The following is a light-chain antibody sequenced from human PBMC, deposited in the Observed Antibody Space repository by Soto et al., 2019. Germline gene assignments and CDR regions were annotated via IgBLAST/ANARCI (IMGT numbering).Light chain of an antibody. J-gene: IGLJ1*01. CDR1: SSNIGSNT. CDR2: SNN. V-gene: IGLV1-44*01. Sequence: QSVLTQPPSASGTPGQRVTISCSGSSSNIGSNTVNWYQQLPGTAPKLLIYSNNQRPSGVPDRFSGSKSGTSASLAISGLQSEDEADYYCGAWDDSLNGPVFGTGTKVTVL. CDR3: GAWDDSLNGPV.